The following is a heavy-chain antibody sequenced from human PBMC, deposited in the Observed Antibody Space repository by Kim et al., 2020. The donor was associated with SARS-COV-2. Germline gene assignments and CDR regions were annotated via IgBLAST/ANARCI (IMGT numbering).Heavy chain of an antibody. J-gene: IGHJ4*02. CDR3: ARPGGGPVGGYYDY. Sequence: PSLKSRVTISVDTSKNQFSLKLSSVTAADTAVYYCARPGGGPVGGYYDYWGQGTLVTVSS. D-gene: IGHD3-22*01. V-gene: IGHV4-34*01.